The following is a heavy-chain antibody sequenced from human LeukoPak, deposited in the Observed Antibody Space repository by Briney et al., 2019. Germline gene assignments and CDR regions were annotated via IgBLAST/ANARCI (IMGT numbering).Heavy chain of an antibody. Sequence: PSETLSLTCTVSGGPISSSSYYWGWIRQPPGKGLEWIGSIYYSGSTYYNPSLKSRVTISVDTSKNQFSLKLSSVTAADTAVYYCARARIAAAGTGGWFDPWGQGTLVTVSS. D-gene: IGHD6-13*01. CDR3: ARARIAAAGTGGWFDP. CDR2: IYYSGST. V-gene: IGHV4-39*07. J-gene: IGHJ5*02. CDR1: GGPISSSSYY.